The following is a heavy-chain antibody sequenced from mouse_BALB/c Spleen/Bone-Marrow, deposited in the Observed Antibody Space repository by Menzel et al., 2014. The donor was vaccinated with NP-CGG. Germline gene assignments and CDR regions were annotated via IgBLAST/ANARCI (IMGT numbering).Heavy chain of an antibody. V-gene: IGHV14-3*02. CDR3: ARGDYYGGSFFAY. CDR2: IDPANGNT. CDR1: GFNIKDTY. Sequence: VQLQQSGADLVKPGASVKLSCTASGFNIKDTYMHWVKQRPEQGLEWIGRIDPANGNTKYDPKFQGKATITADTSYNTAYLQLSSLTSEDTAVYYCARGDYYGGSFFAYWGQGTLVTVSA. D-gene: IGHD1-1*01. J-gene: IGHJ3*01.